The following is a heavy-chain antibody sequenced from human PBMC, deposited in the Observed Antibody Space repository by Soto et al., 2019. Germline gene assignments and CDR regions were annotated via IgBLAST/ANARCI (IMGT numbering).Heavy chain of an antibody. CDR3: ASRDPGTSVDY. V-gene: IGHV4-4*02. Sequence: QVQLQESGPGLVKPSGTLSLTCAVSGGSFTSNNWWTWVRQPPGQGLEWIGEIYRTGSTNYNPSLKSRVTMSVDKCENQCSGRVTSLTAADTAVYYCASRDPGTSVDYWGQGTLVTVSS. CDR1: GGSFTSNNW. D-gene: IGHD1-7*01. CDR2: IYRTGST. J-gene: IGHJ4*02.